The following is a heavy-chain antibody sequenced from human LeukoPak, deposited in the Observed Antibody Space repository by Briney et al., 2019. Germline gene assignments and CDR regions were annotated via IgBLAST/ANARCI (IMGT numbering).Heavy chain of an antibody. CDR1: GGTFSSYA. CDR3: ARAWRIAAPKDAFDI. CDR2: IIPILGIA. J-gene: IGHJ3*02. D-gene: IGHD6-13*01. Sequence: SVKVSCKASGGTFSSYAISWVRQAPGQGLEWMGRIIPILGIANYAQKFQGRVTITADKSTSTAYMELSSLRSEDTAVYYCARAWRIAAPKDAFDIWGQGTMVTVSS. V-gene: IGHV1-69*04.